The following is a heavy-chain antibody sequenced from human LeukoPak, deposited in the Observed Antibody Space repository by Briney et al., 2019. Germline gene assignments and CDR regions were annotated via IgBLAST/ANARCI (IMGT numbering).Heavy chain of an antibody. CDR3: ARYASGGRWYLDN. Sequence: GGSLRLSCAASGFTFSSYGMHWIRQAPGKGLEWVSYISSSSTYTKYADSVKGRFTISRDNAKNSLYLQMDSLRAEDTALYYCARYASGGRWYLDNWGQGTLVTVSS. J-gene: IGHJ4*02. CDR2: ISSSSTYT. CDR1: GFTFSSYG. D-gene: IGHD2-15*01. V-gene: IGHV3-21*05.